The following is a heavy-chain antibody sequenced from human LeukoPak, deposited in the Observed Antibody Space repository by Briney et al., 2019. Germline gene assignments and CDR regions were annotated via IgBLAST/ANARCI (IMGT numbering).Heavy chain of an antibody. D-gene: IGHD3-9*01. CDR3: AREGVHYDILTGYPPVPPHNWFDP. CDR1: GYTFTSYA. CDR2: INTNTGNP. J-gene: IGHJ5*02. Sequence: ASVKVSCKASGYTFTSYAMNWVRQAPGQGLEWMGWINTNTGNPTYAQGFTGRFVFSLDTSVSTAYLQISSLKAEDTAVYFCAREGVHYDILTGYPPVPPHNWFDPWGQGTLVTVSS. V-gene: IGHV7-4-1*02.